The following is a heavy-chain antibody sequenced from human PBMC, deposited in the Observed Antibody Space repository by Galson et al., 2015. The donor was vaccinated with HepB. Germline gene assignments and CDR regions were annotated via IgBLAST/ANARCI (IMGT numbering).Heavy chain of an antibody. J-gene: IGHJ4*02. CDR1: GFSLSITGLG. CDR2: IYWNDDK. V-gene: IGHV2-5*01. D-gene: IGHD5-24*01. CDR3: ARVNYDFDY. Sequence: PALVKPTQTLTLTCTFSGFSLSITGLGVGWIRQPPGKAPECLALIYWNDDKRYSPSLKNRLTITKDTSKNQVVLTMTNMDPVDTATYYCARVNYDFDYWGQGTLVTVSS.